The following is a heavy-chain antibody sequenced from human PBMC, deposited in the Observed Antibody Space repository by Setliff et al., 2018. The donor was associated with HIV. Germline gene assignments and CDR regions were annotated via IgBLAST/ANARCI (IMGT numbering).Heavy chain of an antibody. D-gene: IGHD3-3*01. V-gene: IGHV1-2*02. Sequence: GPVKVSCKTSGYTFTASYLHWVRQAPGQGLQWMGWMHPNSGATKYAQKFRDRVTLTGDTSISTASMELSSLKSDDTAMYYCATSTSRFFWNGFYQGGFGSRNSHSFENWGQGTLVTVSS. CDR3: ATSTSRFFWNGFYQGGFGSRNSHSFEN. CDR2: MHPNSGAT. CDR1: GYTFTASY. J-gene: IGHJ4*02.